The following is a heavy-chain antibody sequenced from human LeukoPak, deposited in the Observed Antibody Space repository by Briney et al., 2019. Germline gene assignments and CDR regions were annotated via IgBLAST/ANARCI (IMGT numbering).Heavy chain of an antibody. V-gene: IGHV4-38-2*01. CDR1: GYSISSGYS. Sequence: KPSETLSLTCAVSGYSISSGYSWGWIRQPPGKGLEWIGNFYHSGSTYYNPSLKSRVTISLDTSKNQFSLKLSSVTAADTAVYYCAQRRTTNNWFDPWGQGTLVTDSS. CDR2: FYHSGST. CDR3: AQRRTTNNWFDP. J-gene: IGHJ5*02. D-gene: IGHD1-7*01.